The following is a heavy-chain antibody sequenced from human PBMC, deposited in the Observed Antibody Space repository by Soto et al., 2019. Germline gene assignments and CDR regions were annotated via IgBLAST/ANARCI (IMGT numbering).Heavy chain of an antibody. CDR1: GGSFSGYY. V-gene: IGHV4-34*01. Sequence: SETLSLTCAVYGGSFSGYYWSWIRQPPGKGLEWIGEINHSGSTNYNPSLKSRFTISRDNAKNSLYLQMNSLRAEDTAVYYCARGSRWFDPWGQGTLVTVSS. CDR2: INHSGST. CDR3: ARGSRWFDP. J-gene: IGHJ5*02.